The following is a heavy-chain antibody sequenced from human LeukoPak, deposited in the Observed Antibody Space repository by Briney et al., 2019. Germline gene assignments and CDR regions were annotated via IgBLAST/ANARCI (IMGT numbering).Heavy chain of an antibody. CDR3: ARDYSGYPELWGFDY. J-gene: IGHJ4*02. D-gene: IGHD5-12*01. CDR1: GYTFTGYY. Sequence: ASVKVSCKASGYTFTGYYMHWVRQAPGQGLEWMGWINPNSGGTHYAQNFQGRVTMTRDTSISTDYMELSRLRSDDTAVYYCARDYSGYPELWGFDYWGQGTLVTVSS. V-gene: IGHV1-2*02. CDR2: INPNSGGT.